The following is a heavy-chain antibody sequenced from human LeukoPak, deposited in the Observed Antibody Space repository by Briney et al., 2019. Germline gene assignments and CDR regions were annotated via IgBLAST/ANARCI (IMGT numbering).Heavy chain of an antibody. CDR2: IYPGDSDT. Sequence: GASLQISCKGSGYRFTNYWIGGGRQMPGKGLEVMGIIYPGDSDTRYSPSFQGQATISADKSITPAYLQWSSLKASDTAMYYCATYSSGMAYDYFDYCGQGTLVTVSS. CDR1: GYRFTNYW. CDR3: ATYSSGMAYDYFDY. V-gene: IGHV5-51*01. D-gene: IGHD3-10*01. J-gene: IGHJ4*02.